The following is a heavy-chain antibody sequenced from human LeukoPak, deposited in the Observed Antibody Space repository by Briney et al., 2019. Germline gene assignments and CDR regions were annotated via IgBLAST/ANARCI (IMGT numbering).Heavy chain of an antibody. J-gene: IGHJ1*01. CDR1: GFTFSSYA. D-gene: IGHD6-13*01. V-gene: IGHV3-30-3*01. CDR2: ISYDGSNK. Sequence: GRSLRLSCAASGFTFSSYAMHWVRQAPGKGLEWVAVISYDGSNKYYADSVKGRFTISRDNSKNTLYLQMNSLRAEDTAVYYCAKDPWQQLVPEYFQHWGQGTLFTVSS. CDR3: AKDPWQQLVPEYFQH.